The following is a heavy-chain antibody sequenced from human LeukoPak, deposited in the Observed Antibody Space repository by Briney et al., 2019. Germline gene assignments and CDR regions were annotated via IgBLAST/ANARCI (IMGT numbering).Heavy chain of an antibody. D-gene: IGHD3-10*01. CDR3: ARAIWFGARYYYYYYMDV. J-gene: IGHJ6*03. Sequence: SQTLSLTCTVSGGSISSGSYYWSWIRQPAGKGLEWIGRIYTSGSTNYNPSLKSRVTISVDTSKNQFSLKLSSVTAADTAVYYCARAIWFGARYYYYYYMDVWGKGTTVTISS. V-gene: IGHV4-61*02. CDR1: GGSISSGSYY. CDR2: IYTSGST.